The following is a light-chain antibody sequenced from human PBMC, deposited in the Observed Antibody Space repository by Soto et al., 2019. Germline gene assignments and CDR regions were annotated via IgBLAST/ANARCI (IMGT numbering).Light chain of an antibody. J-gene: IGKJ2*01. CDR1: QSVSSY. V-gene: IGKV3-11*01. CDR2: DAS. CDR3: EQRFNFPRFI. Sequence: EIVLTQSPATLSLSPGERATLSCRASQSVSSYLAWYQQKPGQAPRLLIYDASNRATGIPARFSGGGSGTDFTLTISSLEPEDFAVYYCEQRFNFPRFIFGQGAKLEIK.